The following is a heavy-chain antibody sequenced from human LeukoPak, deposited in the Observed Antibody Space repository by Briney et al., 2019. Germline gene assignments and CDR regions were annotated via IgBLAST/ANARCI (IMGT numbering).Heavy chain of an antibody. CDR2: IYGDDDK. Sequence: SGPTLVKPTQTLTLICTFSGFSLSTSGVGVGWIRQPPGKALEWLALIYGDDDKRYSPSLKSRVTITKDTSKNQVVLTMTNMDSVDTATYYCAHRRDYSRRDWFDPWGQGTLVTVSS. D-gene: IGHD4-11*01. CDR3: AHRRDYSRRDWFDP. V-gene: IGHV2-5*02. J-gene: IGHJ5*02. CDR1: GFSLSTSGVG.